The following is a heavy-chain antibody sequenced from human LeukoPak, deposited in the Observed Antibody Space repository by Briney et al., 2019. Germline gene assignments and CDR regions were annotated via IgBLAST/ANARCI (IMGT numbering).Heavy chain of an antibody. Sequence: PSETLSLTCTVSGGSISSYYWSWIRQPAGKGLEWIGRIYTSGSTNYNPSLKSRVTMSVDTSKNQFSLKLSSVTAADTAVYYCARENSGYSYGRNYDSSGYYFSSPRVYWFDPWGQGTLVTVSS. V-gene: IGHV4-4*07. CDR3: ARENSGYSYGRNYDSSGYYFSSPRVYWFDP. CDR1: GGSISSYY. CDR2: IYTSGST. J-gene: IGHJ5*02. D-gene: IGHD3-22*01.